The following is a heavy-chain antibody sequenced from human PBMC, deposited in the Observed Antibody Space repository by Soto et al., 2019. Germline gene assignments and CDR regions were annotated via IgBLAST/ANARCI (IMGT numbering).Heavy chain of an antibody. CDR1: GFTFSSYS. CDR3: AGERRYSSGGRVY. V-gene: IGHV3-21*01. J-gene: IGHJ4*02. CDR2: ISSSSSYI. D-gene: IGHD6-19*01. Sequence: EVQLVESGGGLVKPGGSLRLSCAASGFTFSSYSMNWVRQAPGKGLEWVSSISSSSSYIYYADSVKGRFTISRDNAKNSLYLQMNSLRAEDTAVYYCAGERRYSSGGRVYWGQGTLVTVSS.